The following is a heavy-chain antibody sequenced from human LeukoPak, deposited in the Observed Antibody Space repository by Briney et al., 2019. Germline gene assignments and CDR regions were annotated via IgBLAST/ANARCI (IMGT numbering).Heavy chain of an antibody. CDR2: MNPNSGNT. D-gene: IGHD1-26*01. CDR3: ARAPQNSGSYYYFDY. J-gene: IGHJ4*02. Sequence: ASVKVSCKASGGTFSSYAISWVRQATGQGLEWMGWMNPNSGNTGYAQKFQGRVTMTRNTSISTAYMELSSLRSEDTAVYYCARAPQNSGSYYYFDYWGQGTLVTVSS. V-gene: IGHV1-8*02. CDR1: GGTFSSYA.